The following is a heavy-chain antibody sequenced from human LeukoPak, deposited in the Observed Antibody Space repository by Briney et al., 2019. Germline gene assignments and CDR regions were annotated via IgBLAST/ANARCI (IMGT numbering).Heavy chain of an antibody. Sequence: SETLSLTYTVSGLSIRKYFLSWLRQPPGKGLDWIANIYHTGSTNYNPSLSGRVTISIHTAKNQFSLKLTYVTAADTAVYYCARRGRNSSGWQDYLWGQGTLVTVSS. J-gene: IGHJ4*02. V-gene: IGHV4-59*01. D-gene: IGHD6-25*01. CDR2: IYHTGST. CDR1: GLSIRKYF. CDR3: ARRGRNSSGWQDYL.